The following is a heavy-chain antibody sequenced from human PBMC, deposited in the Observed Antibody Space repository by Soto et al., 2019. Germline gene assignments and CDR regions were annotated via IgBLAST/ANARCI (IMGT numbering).Heavy chain of an antibody. CDR1: GGSISSSSYY. CDR2: IYYSGST. Sequence: SETLSLTCTVSGGSISSSSYYWGWIRQPPGKGLEWIGSIYYSGSTYYNPSLKSRVTISVDTSKNQFSLKLSSVTAADAAVYYCARRIVVVPAAIYYYYGMDVWGQGTTVTVSS. J-gene: IGHJ6*02. D-gene: IGHD2-2*01. V-gene: IGHV4-39*01. CDR3: ARRIVVVPAAIYYYYGMDV.